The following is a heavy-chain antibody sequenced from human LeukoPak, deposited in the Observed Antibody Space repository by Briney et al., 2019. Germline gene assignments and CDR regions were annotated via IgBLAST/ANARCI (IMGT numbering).Heavy chain of an antibody. CDR3: ARAKQWLVYNWFDP. Sequence: SETLSLTCAVYGGSFSGYYWSWIRQPPGKGLEWIGEINHSGSTNYNPSLKSRVTISVDTSKNRFSLKLSSVTAADTAVYYCARAKQWLVYNWFDPWGQGTLVTVSS. D-gene: IGHD6-19*01. V-gene: IGHV4-34*01. CDR2: INHSGST. J-gene: IGHJ5*02. CDR1: GGSFSGYY.